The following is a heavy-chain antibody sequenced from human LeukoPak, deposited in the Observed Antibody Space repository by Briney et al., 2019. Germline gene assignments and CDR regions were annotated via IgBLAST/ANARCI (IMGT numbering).Heavy chain of an antibody. J-gene: IGHJ4*02. CDR3: AVGCSGTNCYDY. CDR1: GASISSYY. V-gene: IGHV4-4*07. Sequence: PSETLSLTCVVSGASISSYYWTWFRRSAGKTLEWIGRIYTNGNTNYNPSLRSRVTISVDKSNNQFSLRLTSVTAADTAVYYCAVGCSGTNCYDYWGQGTLVTVSS. CDR2: IYTNGNT. D-gene: IGHD2-15*01.